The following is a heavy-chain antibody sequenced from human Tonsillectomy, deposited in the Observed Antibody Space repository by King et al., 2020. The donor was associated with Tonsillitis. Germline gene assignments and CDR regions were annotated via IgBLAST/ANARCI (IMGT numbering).Heavy chain of an antibody. D-gene: IGHD2-15*01. J-gene: IGHJ4*02. CDR2: ISSSSSYI. CDR1: GFTFSSYS. Sequence: VQLVESGGGLVKPGGSLRLSCAASGFTFSSYSMTWVRQAPGKGLEWVSSISSSSSYIYYADSVKGRFTISRDNAKNSLNLQMNSLRAEDTGVYYCARDSGYCSGGSCYPDYWSQGTLVTVPS. V-gene: IGHV3-21*01. CDR3: ARDSGYCSGGSCYPDY.